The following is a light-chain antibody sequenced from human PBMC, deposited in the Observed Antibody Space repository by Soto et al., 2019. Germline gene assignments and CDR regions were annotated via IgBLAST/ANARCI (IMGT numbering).Light chain of an antibody. CDR3: CSYGGSDTLL. J-gene: IGLJ2*01. CDR2: EVT. Sequence: QSALTQPASVSGSPGQSITISCTGTRSDIGSYNLVSWYQQHPGKAPKLMIYEVTKRPSRVADRFSGSKSGNAASLTISGLQAEDEADYHCCSYGGSDTLLFGGGTKLTVL. CDR1: RSDIGSYNL. V-gene: IGLV2-23*02.